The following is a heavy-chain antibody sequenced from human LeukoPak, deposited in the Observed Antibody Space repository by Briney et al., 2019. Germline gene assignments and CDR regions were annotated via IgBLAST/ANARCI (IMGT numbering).Heavy chain of an antibody. CDR1: GFTFSSYS. CDR2: ISSSSSYI. D-gene: IGHD6-19*01. J-gene: IGHJ5*02. V-gene: IGHV3-21*04. Sequence: GGSLRLSCAASGFTFSSYSMNWVRQAPGKGLEWVSSISSSSSYIYYADSVKGRFTISRDNTKNSLYLQMNSLRAEDTALYHCAREVGSGWHRWFDPWGQGILVTVSS. CDR3: AREVGSGWHRWFDP.